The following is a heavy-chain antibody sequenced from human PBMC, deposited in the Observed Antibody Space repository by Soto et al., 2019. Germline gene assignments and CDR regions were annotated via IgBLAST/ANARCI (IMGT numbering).Heavy chain of an antibody. Sequence: QVQLQESGPGLVKPSQTLSLTCTVSGGSISSGGYYWSWIRQHPGKGLEWFGYIYYSGSTYYNPSLKSRVTISVDTSKNQFSLKLSSVTAADTAVYYCAVSGYDPGGWFDPWGQGTLVTVSS. J-gene: IGHJ5*02. CDR3: AVSGYDPGGWFDP. D-gene: IGHD5-12*01. CDR2: IYYSGST. CDR1: GGSISSGGYY. V-gene: IGHV4-31*03.